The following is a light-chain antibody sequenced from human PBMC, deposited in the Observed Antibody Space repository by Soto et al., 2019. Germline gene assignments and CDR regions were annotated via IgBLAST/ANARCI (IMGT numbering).Light chain of an antibody. CDR3: QHYNSYSEA. J-gene: IGKJ1*01. CDR1: QGITKY. Sequence: DIQMTQSPSSLSASVGARVTTTCRASQGITKYLAWYQQKPGKVPSLLIYTASTLQSGVPSRFSGSGYGTDFTLTISSLQPEDVATYYCQHYNSYSEAFGQGTKVYIK. CDR2: TAS. V-gene: IGKV1-27*01.